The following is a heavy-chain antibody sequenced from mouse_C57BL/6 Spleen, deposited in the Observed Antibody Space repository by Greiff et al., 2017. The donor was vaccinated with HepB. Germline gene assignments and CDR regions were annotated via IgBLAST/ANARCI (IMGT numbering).Heavy chain of an antibody. CDR1: GFTFSSYA. Sequence: DVMLVESGGGLVKPGGSLKLSCAASGFTFSSYAMSWVRQTPEKRLEWVATISDGGSYTYYPDNVKGRFTISRDNAKNNLYLQMSHLKSEDTAMYYCARADDYFDYWGQGTTLTVSS. CDR2: ISDGGSYT. V-gene: IGHV5-4*03. J-gene: IGHJ2*01. CDR3: ARADDYFDY.